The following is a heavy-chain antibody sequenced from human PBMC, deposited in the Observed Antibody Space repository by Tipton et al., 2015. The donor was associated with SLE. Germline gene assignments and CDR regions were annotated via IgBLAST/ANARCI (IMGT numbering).Heavy chain of an antibody. D-gene: IGHD4-11*01. V-gene: IGHV3-11*04. CDR1: GFTISDYY. CDR3: ARETTSGAFDI. J-gene: IGHJ3*02. Sequence: GSLRLSCAASGFTISDYYMTWIRQAPGKGLEWLSYISNTGSLTYYADSVKGRFTISRDNAKNSLYLQMSSLTAEDTAMYFCARETTSGAFDIWGQGTLVTVSS. CDR2: ISNTGSLT.